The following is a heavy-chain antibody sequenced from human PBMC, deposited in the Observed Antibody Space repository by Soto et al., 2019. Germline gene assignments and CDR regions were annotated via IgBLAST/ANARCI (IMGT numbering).Heavy chain of an antibody. CDR1: GFTFSSYG. CDR2: ISYDGSNK. Sequence: GGSLRLSCAASGFTFSSYGMHWVRQAPGKGLEWVAVISYDGSNKYYADSVKGRFTISRDNSKNTLYLQMNSLRAEDTAVYYCAKERSTSLLRGHFDYWGQGTLVTVSS. D-gene: IGHD2-2*01. V-gene: IGHV3-30*18. CDR3: AKERSTSLLRGHFDY. J-gene: IGHJ4*02.